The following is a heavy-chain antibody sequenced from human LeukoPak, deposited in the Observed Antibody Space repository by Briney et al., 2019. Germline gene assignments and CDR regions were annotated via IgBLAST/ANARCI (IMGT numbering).Heavy chain of an antibody. V-gene: IGHV3-23*01. CDR3: AREQSGTRGWYTVDY. Sequence: PGGSLRLPCAASGFTFSTYAIPWVRQAPGKGLEWVSAIRPDGDRTYYANSVRGRFTISRDNSKDTVYLQINGLRVEDTAVYYCAREQSGTRGWYTVDYWGQGNLVTVSS. J-gene: IGHJ4*02. D-gene: IGHD6-19*01. CDR2: IRPDGDRT. CDR1: GFTFSTYA.